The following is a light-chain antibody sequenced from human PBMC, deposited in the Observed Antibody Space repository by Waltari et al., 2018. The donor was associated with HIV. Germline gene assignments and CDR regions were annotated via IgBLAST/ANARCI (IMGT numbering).Light chain of an antibody. CDR1: RSGVGGHNY. CDR2: DVN. CDR3: CSYADTYFVL. Sequence: QSALTPPRSVSGSPGQSVPISCTGTRSGVGGHNYGAWYQHHPKKGPKLLIYDVNKRPSGVPDRFSGSKSGNTASLTISGLQAEDEADYYCCSYADTYFVLFGGRTKLTVL. J-gene: IGLJ2*01. V-gene: IGLV2-11*01.